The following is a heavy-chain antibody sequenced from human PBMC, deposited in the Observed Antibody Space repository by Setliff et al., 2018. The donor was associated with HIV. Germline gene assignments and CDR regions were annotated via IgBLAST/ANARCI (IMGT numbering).Heavy chain of an antibody. CDR3: AIVRGGSSRGFLDY. D-gene: IGHD3-10*01. CDR2: VYSNGHT. CDR1: DASFSSFY. V-gene: IGHV4-4*08. Sequence: SETLSLTCTVSDASFSSFYWSWIRQPPGKGLGWSGYVYSNGHTKYDPSLKSRVSISIDTSRKQFSLKLTSVTAADPAVYFCAIVRGGSSRGFLDYWSQGILVTVSS. J-gene: IGHJ4*02.